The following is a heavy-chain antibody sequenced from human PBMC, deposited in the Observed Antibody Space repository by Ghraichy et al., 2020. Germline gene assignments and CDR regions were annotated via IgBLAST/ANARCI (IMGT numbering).Heavy chain of an antibody. CDR3: TTDPQD. J-gene: IGHJ4*02. Sequence: GGTLRLSCAAFGFTFSDKWMSWVRQGPGKGLEWMARIKSKKDGETIDYSAPVRGRFTISRDDSRNTLYLQMNSLRVEDTGVYYCTTDPQDWGQGTPVIVSS. CDR2: IKSKKDGETI. CDR1: GFTFSDKW. V-gene: IGHV3-15*01.